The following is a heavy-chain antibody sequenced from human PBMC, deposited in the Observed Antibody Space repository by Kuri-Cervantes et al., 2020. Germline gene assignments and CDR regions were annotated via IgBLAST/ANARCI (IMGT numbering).Heavy chain of an antibody. J-gene: IGHJ4*02. CDR3: ARDWYSYGYESPFDY. Sequence: GESLKISCAASGFTFSSYGMHWVRLAPGKGLEWVAVISYDGSNKYYADSVKGRFTISRDSSKNTLYLQMNSLRAEDTAVYYCARDWYSYGYESPFDYWGQGTLVTVSS. CDR1: GFTFSSYG. CDR2: ISYDGSNK. V-gene: IGHV3-30*03. D-gene: IGHD5-18*01.